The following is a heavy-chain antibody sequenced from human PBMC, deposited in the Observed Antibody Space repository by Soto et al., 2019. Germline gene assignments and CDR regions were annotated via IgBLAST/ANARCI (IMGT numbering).Heavy chain of an antibody. Sequence: QVQLVQSGAEVKKPGASVKVSCKASDFTFTSYGISWVRQAPGQGLEWMGWISAYNGNTDYAQKLQGRVTMTTDTSTATAHMELRGLRSDDTAVYYCARDPPITRSLRGTPLMAVWGQGTTVTVSS. D-gene: IGHD1-20*01. CDR2: ISAYNGNT. J-gene: IGHJ6*02. CDR1: DFTFTSYG. CDR3: ARDPPITRSLRGTPLMAV. V-gene: IGHV1-18*04.